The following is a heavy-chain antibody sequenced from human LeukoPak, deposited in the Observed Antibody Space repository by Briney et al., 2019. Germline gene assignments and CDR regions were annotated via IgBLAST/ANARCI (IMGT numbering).Heavy chain of an antibody. Sequence: SETLSLTCTASGGSISSSNYYWGWIRQPPGKGLEWIGNIYYSGTTYCNPSLRSRLTMSVDTSKNQFSLKLTSVTAADTAVYYCARSWGFGEFDYWGQGTLVTISS. CDR3: ARSWGFGEFDY. D-gene: IGHD3-10*01. J-gene: IGHJ4*02. V-gene: IGHV4-39*01. CDR2: IYYSGTT. CDR1: GGSISSSNYY.